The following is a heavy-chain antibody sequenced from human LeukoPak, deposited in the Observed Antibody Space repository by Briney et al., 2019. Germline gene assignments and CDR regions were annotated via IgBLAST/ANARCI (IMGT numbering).Heavy chain of an antibody. Sequence: ASVKVSCKASGYTFTSYGISWVRQAPGQGLEWMGRISAYNGNTNYAQKLQGRVTMTTDTSTSTAYMELRSLRSDDTAVYYCARKLSITMGRGVMRYFDYWGQGTLVTVSS. CDR1: GYTFTSYG. J-gene: IGHJ4*02. D-gene: IGHD3-10*01. CDR2: ISAYNGNT. CDR3: ARKLSITMGRGVMRYFDY. V-gene: IGHV1-18*01.